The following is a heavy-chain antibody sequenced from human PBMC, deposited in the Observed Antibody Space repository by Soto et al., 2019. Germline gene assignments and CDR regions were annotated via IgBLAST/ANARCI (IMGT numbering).Heavy chain of an antibody. Sequence: SETLSLTCTVSGGSISSYYWSWIRQPPGKGLEWIGYIYYSGSTNYNPSLKSRVTISVDTSKNQFSLKLSSVTAADTAVYYCAREYSSEIWFDPWGQGTLVTVSS. D-gene: IGHD6-25*01. V-gene: IGHV4-59*01. CDR2: IYYSGST. CDR1: GGSISSYY. CDR3: AREYSSEIWFDP. J-gene: IGHJ5*02.